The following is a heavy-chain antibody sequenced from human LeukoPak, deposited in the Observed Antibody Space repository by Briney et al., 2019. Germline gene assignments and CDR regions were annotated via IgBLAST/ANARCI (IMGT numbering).Heavy chain of an antibody. CDR2: IYADGSA. Sequence: GGSLRLSCAASGFTVSSDVMSWVRQVPGKGLQWVSIIYADGSAYYADSVKGRFTASKDKSKNTLYLQMNSLRAEDTAVYHCAIDRFGSGSSKSYFHHWGHGTLVTVSS. V-gene: IGHV3-53*01. CDR3: AIDRFGSGSSKSYFHH. J-gene: IGHJ1*01. CDR1: GFTVSSDV. D-gene: IGHD3-22*01.